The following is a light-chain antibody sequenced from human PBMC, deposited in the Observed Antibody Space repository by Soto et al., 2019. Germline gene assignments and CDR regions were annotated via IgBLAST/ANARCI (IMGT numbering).Light chain of an antibody. CDR2: WAS. Sequence: DIVMTQSPDSLAVSLGERATINCKSSQSVLYSSNNKNYLAWYQQKPGQPPKLLIYWASTRESGVPDRFSGSGSGTEFTLTISSLLAEDVAVYYCQQYYSTPWTFGQGTKVEIK. CDR1: QSVLYSSNNKNY. V-gene: IGKV4-1*01. J-gene: IGKJ1*01. CDR3: QQYYSTPWT.